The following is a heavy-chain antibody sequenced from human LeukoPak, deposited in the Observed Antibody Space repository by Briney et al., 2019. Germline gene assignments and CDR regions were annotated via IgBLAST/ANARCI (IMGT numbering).Heavy chain of an antibody. CDR1: GYTFTSYG. Sequence: GASVKVSCKASGYTFTSYGISWVRQAPGQGLEWMGWISAYNGNTNYAQKLQGRVTMTADTSTSTAYMELRSLRSDDTAVYYCARDRAVAGTPYFDYWGQGTLVTVSS. J-gene: IGHJ4*02. CDR2: ISAYNGNT. D-gene: IGHD6-19*01. V-gene: IGHV1-18*01. CDR3: ARDRAVAGTPYFDY.